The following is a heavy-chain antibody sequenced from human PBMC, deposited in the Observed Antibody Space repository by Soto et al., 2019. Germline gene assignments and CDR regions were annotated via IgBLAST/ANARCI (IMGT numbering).Heavy chain of an antibody. V-gene: IGHV5-51*01. Sequence: GESLKISCRGSGYSFTNYWISWVRQMPVKGLEFMGIIYPVYSDTRYSPSFQGHVTVSADKSISSAYLQWISRKASYTAMYYFXRXCPDCISTNGYFHDAFDIWGQGKMVTVSS. CDR3: XRXCPDCISTNGYFHDAFDI. J-gene: IGHJ3*02. CDR2: IYPVYSDT. D-gene: IGHD2-2*01. CDR1: GYSFTNYW.